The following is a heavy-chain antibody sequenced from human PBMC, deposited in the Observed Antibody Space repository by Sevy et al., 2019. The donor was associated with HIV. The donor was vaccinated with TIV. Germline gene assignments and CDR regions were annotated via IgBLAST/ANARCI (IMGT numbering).Heavy chain of an antibody. Sequence: GGSLRLSCAASRFTFSSYAMSWVRQAPGKGLEWVSAISGSGGSTYYSDSVKGRFTISRDNYKNTLYLQMNSLRAEDTAVYYCAKVPFYGPLDYWGQGTLVTVSS. CDR3: AKVPFYGPLDY. CDR2: ISGSGGST. V-gene: IGHV3-23*01. J-gene: IGHJ4*02. CDR1: RFTFSSYA. D-gene: IGHD3-10*01.